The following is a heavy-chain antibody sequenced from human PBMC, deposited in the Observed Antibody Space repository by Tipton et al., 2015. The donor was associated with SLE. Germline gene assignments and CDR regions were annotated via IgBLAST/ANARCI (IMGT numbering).Heavy chain of an antibody. V-gene: IGHV3-66*02. CDR3: ATGGVRTYCSSTSCYNYYGMDV. D-gene: IGHD2-2*02. Sequence: GSLRLSCAASGFTVSSNYMSWVRQAPGKGLEWVSVIYSGGRTYYADSVKGRFTISRDNSKNTLYLQMNSLRTEDTAVYYCATGGVRTYCSSTSCYNYYGMDVWGQGTTVTVSS. J-gene: IGHJ6*02. CDR2: IYSGGRT. CDR1: GFTVSSNY.